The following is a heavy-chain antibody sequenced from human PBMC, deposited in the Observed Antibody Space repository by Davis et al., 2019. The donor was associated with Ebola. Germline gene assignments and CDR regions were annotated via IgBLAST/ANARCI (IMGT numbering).Heavy chain of an antibody. V-gene: IGHV3-23*01. CDR3: ARVRWTSGYYFDY. CDR2: ISGSGGRT. Sequence: GESLKISCAASGFTFSSYGMSWVRQAPGKGLEWVSGISGSGGRTYYADSVKGRFTISRDNSKNTLYLQMNSLRAEDTAVYYCARVRWTSGYYFDYWGQGTLVTVSS. D-gene: IGHD3-22*01. CDR1: GFTFSSYG. J-gene: IGHJ4*02.